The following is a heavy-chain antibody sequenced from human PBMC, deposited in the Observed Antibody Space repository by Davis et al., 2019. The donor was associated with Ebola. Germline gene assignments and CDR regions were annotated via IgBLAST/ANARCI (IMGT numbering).Heavy chain of an antibody. CDR1: GYSFTNYW. D-gene: IGHD2-8*02. Sequence: GGSLRLSCKGSGYSFTNYWIVWVRQLPGKGLECMGIIFPGDSDTRYSPSFQGQVTISADKSTKTAFLQWSRLKASDTAIYYCATLRRTITGMDDAFDIWGQGTMVTVSS. CDR2: IFPGDSDT. J-gene: IGHJ3*02. V-gene: IGHV5-51*01. CDR3: ATLRRTITGMDDAFDI.